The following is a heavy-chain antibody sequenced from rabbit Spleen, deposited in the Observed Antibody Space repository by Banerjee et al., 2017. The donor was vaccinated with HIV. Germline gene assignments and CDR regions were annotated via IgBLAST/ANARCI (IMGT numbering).Heavy chain of an antibody. Sequence: QSLEESGGGLVKPEGSLTLTCTASGFSFSNNYYMCWVRQAPGKGLEWIACIDSGSSGFTYFASWAKGRFTISKTSSTTVTLQMTSLTAADTATYFCARDGAGGSYFALWGQGTLVTVS. CDR3: ARDGAGGSYFAL. D-gene: IGHD8-1*01. V-gene: IGHV1S40*01. J-gene: IGHJ3*01. CDR2: IDSGSSGFT. CDR1: GFSFSNNYY.